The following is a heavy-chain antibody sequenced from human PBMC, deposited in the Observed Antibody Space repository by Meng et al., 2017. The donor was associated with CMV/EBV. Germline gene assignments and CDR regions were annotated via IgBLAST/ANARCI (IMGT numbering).Heavy chain of an antibody. CDR1: GFTFSSYW. CDR3: AREFRNGSYLRHWYFDL. V-gene: IGHV3-7*01. CDR2: IKQDGSEK. D-gene: IGHD1-26*01. J-gene: IGHJ2*01. Sequence: GESLMISCAASGFTFSSYWMSWVRQAPGKGLEWVANIKQDGSEKYYVDSVKGRFTISRDNAKNSLYLQMNSLRAEDTAVYYCAREFRNGSYLRHWYFDLWGRGTLVTVSS.